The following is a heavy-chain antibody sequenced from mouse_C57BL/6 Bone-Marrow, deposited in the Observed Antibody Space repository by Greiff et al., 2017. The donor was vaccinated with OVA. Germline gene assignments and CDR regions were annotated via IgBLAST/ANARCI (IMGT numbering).Heavy chain of an antibody. Sequence: QVQLQQSGTELVKPGASVKLSCKASGYTFTSYWMHWVKQRPGQGLEWIGNINPSNGGTNYNEKFKSKATLTVDKSSSTAYMQLSSLTSEDSAVYYCARLKWYSSGFDYWGQGTTLTVSS. CDR2: INPSNGGT. J-gene: IGHJ2*01. CDR1: GYTFTSYW. V-gene: IGHV1-53*01. D-gene: IGHD3-2*02. CDR3: ARLKWYSSGFDY.